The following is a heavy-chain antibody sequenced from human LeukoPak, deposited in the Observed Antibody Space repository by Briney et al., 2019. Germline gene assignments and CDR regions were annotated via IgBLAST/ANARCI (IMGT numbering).Heavy chain of an antibody. V-gene: IGHV3-33*01. CDR2: IWYDGSNK. D-gene: IGHD5-18*01. CDR3: ARGLGYSYGYGIDY. Sequence: GRSLRLSCAASGFIFSSYAMHWVRQAPGKGPEWVAIIWYDGSNKYYAESVEGRFTISRDNSKNTLYLQMNSLRAEDTAVYSCARGLGYSYGYGIDYWGQGTLVIASS. CDR1: GFIFSSYA. J-gene: IGHJ4*02.